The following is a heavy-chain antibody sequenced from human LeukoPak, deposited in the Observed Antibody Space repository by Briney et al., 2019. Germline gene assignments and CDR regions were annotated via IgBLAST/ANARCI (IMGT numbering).Heavy chain of an antibody. CDR1: GDSVSSNSAT. D-gene: IGHD3-10*01. V-gene: IGHV6-1*01. CDR3: ARSGLWFGESDPNWFDP. Sequence: SQTLSLTRAISGDSVSSNSATWNWIRQSPSRGLEWLGRTYYRSKWYNDYAVSVKSRITINPDTSKNQFSLQLNSVTAADTAVYYCARSGLWFGESDPNWFDPWGQGTLVTVSS. J-gene: IGHJ5*02. CDR2: TYYRSKWYN.